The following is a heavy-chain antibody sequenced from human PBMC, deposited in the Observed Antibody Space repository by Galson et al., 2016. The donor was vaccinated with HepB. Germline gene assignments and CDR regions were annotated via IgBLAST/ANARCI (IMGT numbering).Heavy chain of an antibody. D-gene: IGHD6-13*01. CDR1: GYSFTSYY. Sequence: SVKVSCKASGYSFTSYYVHWVRQAPGQGLEWMGIINPSGGSPTYAQNFRDRVTMTRDTSTSTVYMELSSLTSHDTAVYYCARVSSSTWHYFYYGMYVWGQGTTVTVSS. V-gene: IGHV1-46*01. J-gene: IGHJ6*02. CDR3: ARVSSSTWHYFYYGMYV. CDR2: INPSGGSP.